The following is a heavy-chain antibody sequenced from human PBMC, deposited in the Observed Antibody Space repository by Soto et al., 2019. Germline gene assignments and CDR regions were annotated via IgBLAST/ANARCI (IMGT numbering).Heavy chain of an antibody. J-gene: IGHJ4*02. CDR1: GYTFTSYA. CDR3: ARSIVVVTALDY. V-gene: IGHV1-3*05. Sequence: QVQLVQSGAEEKKPGASVKVSCKASGYTFTSYAMHWVRQAPGHRLVWMGRINAGNGNTKYSQKFQGRVTITRDTSASTAYMELSSLRSEDTAVYYCARSIVVVTALDYWCQGTLVTVSS. D-gene: IGHD2-21*02. CDR2: INAGNGNT.